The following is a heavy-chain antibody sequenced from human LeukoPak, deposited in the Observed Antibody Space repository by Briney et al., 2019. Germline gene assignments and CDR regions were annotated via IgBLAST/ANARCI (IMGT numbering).Heavy chain of an antibody. V-gene: IGHV3-48*04. D-gene: IGHD1-26*01. CDR3: ARDRGGSYSAIDY. CDR2: ISSSSSTI. J-gene: IGHJ4*02. Sequence: GGSLRLSCAASGFTFSSYRMNWVRQAPGKGLEWVSFISSSSSTIYYADSVKGRFTISRDNAKNSLYLQMNSRRAEDTAVYYCARDRGGSYSAIDYWGQGTLVTVSS. CDR1: GFTFSSYR.